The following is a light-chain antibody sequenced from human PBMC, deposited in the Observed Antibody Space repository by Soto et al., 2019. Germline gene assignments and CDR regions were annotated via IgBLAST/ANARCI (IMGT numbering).Light chain of an antibody. CDR3: TSYAGDSSLGV. J-gene: IGLJ3*02. Sequence: QSALTQPPSASGSPGQSVTISCTGTSSDVGGYNYVSWYQQHPGKAPKLMIYEASKRPSGVPDRFSGSKSGNTASLTVSGLQAEDEADYYCTSYAGDSSLGVLGGGTKVTVL. CDR1: SSDVGGYNY. CDR2: EAS. V-gene: IGLV2-8*01.